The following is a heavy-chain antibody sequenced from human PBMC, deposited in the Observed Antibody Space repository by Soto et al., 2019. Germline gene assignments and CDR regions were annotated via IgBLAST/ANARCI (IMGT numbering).Heavy chain of an antibody. CDR3: ARGMDNSKVGW. CDR1: GDSVSRADSY. J-gene: IGHJ4*02. D-gene: IGHD6-13*01. CDR2: IFSSGST. Sequence: QVQLQESGPGLVKPSETLSLTCTVSGDSVSRADSYWSWIRQPPGKVLEWIGYIFSSGSTEYNPYLGGRVIISVDTSKNQGALKLRTVTAAGTGVYFCARGMDNSKVGWWGQGTLVAVSA. V-gene: IGHV4-61*08.